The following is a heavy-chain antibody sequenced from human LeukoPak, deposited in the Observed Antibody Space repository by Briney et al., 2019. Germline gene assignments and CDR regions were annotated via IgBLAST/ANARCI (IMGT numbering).Heavy chain of an antibody. CDR2: ISSSSSYI. CDR1: GFTFSSYS. J-gene: IGHJ6*02. CDR3: ARGSSSPLGMDV. D-gene: IGHD6-19*01. V-gene: IGHV3-21*01. Sequence: GSLRLSCAASGFTFSSYSMNWVRQAPGKGLEWVSSISSSSSYIYYADSVKGRFTISRDNAKNSLYLQMNSLRAEDTAVYYCARGSSSPLGMDVWGQGTTVTVSS.